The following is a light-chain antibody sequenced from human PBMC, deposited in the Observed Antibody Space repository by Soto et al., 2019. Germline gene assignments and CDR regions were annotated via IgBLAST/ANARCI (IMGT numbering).Light chain of an antibody. CDR2: AAS. CDR3: QQRYSTIYT. CDR1: QSISSY. J-gene: IGKJ2*01. V-gene: IGKV1-39*01. Sequence: DIQRTQSPSSLSASVGDRVTITCRASQSISSYLNWYQQKPGKDPKILMYAASSLQSGVPSRFSGSGSGTDFTLTISSVKPEDFATYYCQQRYSTIYTFHQGTKLEIK.